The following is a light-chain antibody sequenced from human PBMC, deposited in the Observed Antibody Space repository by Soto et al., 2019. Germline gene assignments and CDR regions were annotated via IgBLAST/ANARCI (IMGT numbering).Light chain of an antibody. Sequence: IVMTQSPATLATSPGETITLPCRASQSLSGNLSWYQQKPGQTPILLIFRASTRATGVPARFSGGGSATEFSLPISGLQPDEFAVTYCQQYIKWPPWTFGPGTKVEIK. CDR3: QQYIKWPPWT. J-gene: IGKJ1*01. CDR1: QSLSGN. CDR2: RAS. V-gene: IGKV3-15*01.